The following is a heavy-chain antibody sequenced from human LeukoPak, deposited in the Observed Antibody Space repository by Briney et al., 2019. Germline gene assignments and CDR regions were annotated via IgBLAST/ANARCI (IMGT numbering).Heavy chain of an antibody. V-gene: IGHV3-48*04. CDR2: ISSSSSTI. CDR3: ARGGCRYYYDSSGYPFDY. J-gene: IGHJ4*02. CDR1: GFTFSSYS. Sequence: GGSLRLSCAASGFTFSSYSMNWVRQAPGKGLEWVSYISSSSSTIYYADSVKGRFTISRDNAKNSLYLQMNSLRAEDTAVYYCARGGCRYYYDSSGYPFDYWGQGTLVTVSS. D-gene: IGHD3-22*01.